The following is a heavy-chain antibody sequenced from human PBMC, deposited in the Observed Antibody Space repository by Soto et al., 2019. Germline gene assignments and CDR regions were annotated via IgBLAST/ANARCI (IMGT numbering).Heavy chain of an antibody. CDR2: IIPILGIA. D-gene: IGHD6-6*01. Sequence: GASVKVSCKASGGTFSSYTISWVRQAPGQGLEWMGRIIPILGIANYAQKFQGRVTITADKSTSTAYMELSSLRSEDTAVYYCACPKSSSSSAEFDYWGQGTLVTVSS. J-gene: IGHJ4*02. CDR3: ACPKSSSSSAEFDY. CDR1: GGTFSSYT. V-gene: IGHV1-69*02.